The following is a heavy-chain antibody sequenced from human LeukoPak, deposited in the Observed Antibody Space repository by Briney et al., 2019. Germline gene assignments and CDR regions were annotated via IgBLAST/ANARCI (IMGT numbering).Heavy chain of an antibody. CDR2: ISSSSSYI. CDR1: GFTFSSYS. Sequence: GGSLRLSCAASGFTFSSYSMNWVRQAPGKGLEWVSSISSSSSYIYCADSVKGRFTISRDNAKNSLYLQMNSLRAEDTAVYYCARDPRGYNWNDVGYFDYWGQGTLVTVSS. V-gene: IGHV3-21*01. D-gene: IGHD1-1*01. CDR3: ARDPRGYNWNDVGYFDY. J-gene: IGHJ4*02.